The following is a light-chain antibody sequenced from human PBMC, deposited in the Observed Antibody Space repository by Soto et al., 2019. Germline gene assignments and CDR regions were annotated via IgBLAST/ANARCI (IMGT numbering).Light chain of an antibody. Sequence: EIVLTQSPGILSLSPGERATLSCRASQSVSSSYLAWYQQKPGQPPRLLIYDASNRATGIPARFSGSGSGTEFTLTITSLQSEDFAVYFCQQHNNWPTWTFGQGTKVDIK. CDR3: QQHNNWPTWT. V-gene: IGKV3D-15*01. CDR1: QSVSSSY. J-gene: IGKJ1*01. CDR2: DAS.